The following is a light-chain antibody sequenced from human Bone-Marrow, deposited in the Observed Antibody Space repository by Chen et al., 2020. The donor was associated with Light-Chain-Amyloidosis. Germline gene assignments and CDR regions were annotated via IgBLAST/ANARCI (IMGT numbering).Light chain of an antibody. CDR3: CSYGGYSTFV. CDR2: EGY. J-gene: IGLJ2*01. V-gene: IGLV2-23*03. CDR1: SIGTFNL. Sequence: HSDLTQPSSVSGSPGQSVTISCTGHSIGTFNLVSWYQQSPGNAPKLIIYEGYRRPSEVSDRFSGSTSGSTASLTISGLQTEDEADYHCCSYGGYSTFVFGGGTKLTVL.